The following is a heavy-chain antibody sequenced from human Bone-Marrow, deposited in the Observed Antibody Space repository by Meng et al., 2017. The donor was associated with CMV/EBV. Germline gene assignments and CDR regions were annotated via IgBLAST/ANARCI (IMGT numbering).Heavy chain of an antibody. CDR3: ATNPKNPDDY. Sequence: GESLKISCAASGFTFSSYAMSWVRQAPGKGLEWVSAISGSGGSTYYADSVKGRFTISRDNSKNTLYLQLDSLRVEDTAVYYCATNPKNPDDYWGQGTLVTVSS. D-gene: IGHD1-14*01. V-gene: IGHV3-23*01. CDR1: GFTFSSYA. CDR2: ISGSGGST. J-gene: IGHJ4*02.